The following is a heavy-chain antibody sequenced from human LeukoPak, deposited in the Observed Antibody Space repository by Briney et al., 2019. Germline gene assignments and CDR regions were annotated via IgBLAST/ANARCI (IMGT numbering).Heavy chain of an antibody. CDR2: ISSSGSTI. Sequence: GGSLRLSCAASGFTFSDYYMSWIRQAPGKGLEWVSYISSSGSTIYYADSVKGRFTISRDSAKNSLYLQMNSLRAEDTAVYYCARLGRWLQLGYFQHWGQGTLVTVSS. D-gene: IGHD5-24*01. J-gene: IGHJ1*01. CDR3: ARLGRWLQLGYFQH. CDR1: GFTFSDYY. V-gene: IGHV3-11*01.